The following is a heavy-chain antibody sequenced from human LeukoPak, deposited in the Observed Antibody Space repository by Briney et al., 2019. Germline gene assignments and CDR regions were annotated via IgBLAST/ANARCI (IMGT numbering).Heavy chain of an antibody. D-gene: IGHD6-13*01. CDR3: ASAPLGRIAAAGTLGY. CDR1: GDSISSGSYY. Sequence: SETLSLTCSVSGDSISSGSYYWGWIRQPPGKGLEWIGSIFYSGSTNYNPSLKSRVTISVDTSKNQFSLKLSSVTAADTAVYYCASAPLGRIAAAGTLGYWGQGTLVTVSS. J-gene: IGHJ4*02. CDR2: IFYSGST. V-gene: IGHV4-39*07.